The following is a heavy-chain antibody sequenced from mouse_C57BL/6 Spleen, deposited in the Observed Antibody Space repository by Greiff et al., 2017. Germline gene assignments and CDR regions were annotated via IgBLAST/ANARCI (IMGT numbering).Heavy chain of an antibody. J-gene: IGHJ2*01. V-gene: IGHV5-6*02. CDR3: ARRDSSGYTFDY. CDR1: GFTFSSYG. CDR2: ISSGGSYT. Sequence: EVKVVESGGDLVKPGGSLKLSCAASGFTFSSYGMSWVRQTPDKRLEWVATISSGGSYTYYPDSVKGRFTISRDNAKNTLYLQMSSLKSEDTAMYYCARRDSSGYTFDYWGQGTTLTVSS. D-gene: IGHD3-2*02.